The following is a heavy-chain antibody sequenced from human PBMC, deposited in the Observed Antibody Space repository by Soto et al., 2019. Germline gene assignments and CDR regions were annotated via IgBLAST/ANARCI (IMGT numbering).Heavy chain of an antibody. D-gene: IGHD6-6*01. V-gene: IGHV3-30-3*01. CDR1: GFTFSSYA. J-gene: IGHJ4*02. CDR3: ATRAGEYSSFYFDY. CDR2: ISYDGSNK. Sequence: QVQLVESGGGVVQPGRSLRLSCAASGFTFSSYAMHWVRQAPGKGLEWVALISYDGSNKYYADSVKGRFTISRDNSKNTLYLQMNSLRAEDTAVYYCATRAGEYSSFYFDYWGQGTLVTVSS.